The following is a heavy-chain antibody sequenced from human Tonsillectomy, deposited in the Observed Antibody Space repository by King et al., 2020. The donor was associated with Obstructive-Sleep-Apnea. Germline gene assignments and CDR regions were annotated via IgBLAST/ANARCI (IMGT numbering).Heavy chain of an antibody. CDR3: ASDLRLGSFSEDY. D-gene: IGHD3-16*02. J-gene: IGHJ4*02. V-gene: IGHV4-38-2*02. Sequence: QLQESGPGLVKPSETLSLTCTVSGYSISSGNYWGWIRQPPGKGLQWIASIYHSGSTYCNPSLKSRVTISVDTSKNQFSLKLSSVTAADTAVYYCASDLRLGSFSEDYWGQGTQVTVSS. CDR1: GYSISSGNY. CDR2: IYHSGST.